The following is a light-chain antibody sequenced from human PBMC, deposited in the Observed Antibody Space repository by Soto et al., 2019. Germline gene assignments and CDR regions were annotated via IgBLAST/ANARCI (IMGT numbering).Light chain of an antibody. J-gene: IGKJ1*01. CDR3: QQYNNWPPWT. Sequence: ITRSQAPRAGSEGGSGRLSCRASQSVSSNLAWYQQKPGQAPRLLIYGASTRATGIPARFSGSGSGTEFTLTISSLQSEDFAVYYCQQYNNWPPWTFGQGTKVDIK. CDR2: GAS. V-gene: IGKV3-15*01. CDR1: QSVSSN.